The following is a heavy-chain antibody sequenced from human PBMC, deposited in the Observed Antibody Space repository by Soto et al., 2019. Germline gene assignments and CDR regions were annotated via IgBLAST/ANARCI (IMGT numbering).Heavy chain of an antibody. CDR3: EKVSKGSSTRG. J-gene: IGHJ4*02. Sequence: GGSLRLSCAASGFTFSSYGMHWVRQAPGKGLEWVAVISYDGSNKYYADSVKGRFTISRDNSKNTLYLQMNSLRAEDTAVYYCEKVSKGSSTRGWGQGTLVTVSS. D-gene: IGHD2-2*01. V-gene: IGHV3-30*18. CDR2: ISYDGSNK. CDR1: GFTFSSYG.